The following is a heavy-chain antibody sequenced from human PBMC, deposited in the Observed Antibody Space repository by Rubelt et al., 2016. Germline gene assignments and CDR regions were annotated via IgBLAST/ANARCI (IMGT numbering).Heavy chain of an antibody. V-gene: IGHV4-59*12. CDR2: IYHSGSA. Sequence: QVQLQESGPGLVKPSETLSLTCTVSGGSIGNFYWSWIRQSPGKGLEWIGSIYHSGSAFYSPSLRRRLCISLDTSKNQFSLIGISRAAADTAVYYCARDRRGLTHDYWGQGTVVTVSS. CDR1: GGSIGNFY. CDR3: ARDRRGLTHDY. D-gene: IGHD3-10*01. J-gene: IGHJ4*02.